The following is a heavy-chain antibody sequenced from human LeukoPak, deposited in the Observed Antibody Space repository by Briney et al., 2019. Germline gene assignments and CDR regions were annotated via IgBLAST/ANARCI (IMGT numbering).Heavy chain of an antibody. V-gene: IGHV4-4*02. Sequence: SETLSLTCVVSGGSVSSGHWWSWARQPPGKGLEWIGEIHHNGTTNNNTSLKSRVTMSVDKSKNQFSLKLSSVTTTDTALYFCARNDYYSADSWGQGTLVTVSS. CDR2: IHHNGTT. J-gene: IGHJ4*02. CDR3: ARNDYYSADS. D-gene: IGHD3-22*01. CDR1: GGSVSSGHW.